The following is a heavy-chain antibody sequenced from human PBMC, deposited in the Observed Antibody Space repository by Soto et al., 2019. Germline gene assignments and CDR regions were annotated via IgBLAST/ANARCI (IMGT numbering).Heavy chain of an antibody. CDR3: ARADIVGRGYGMDV. D-gene: IGHD2-15*01. V-gene: IGHV3-64*02. CDR1: GFTFSSYA. J-gene: IGHJ6*02. CDR2: ISSNGGST. Sequence: GGSLRLSCAASGFTFSSYAMHWVCQAPGKGLEYVSVISSNGGSTYYADSVKGRFTISRDNSKNMLYLQMGSLRAEDMAVYYCARADIVGRGYGMDVWGQGTTVTVSS.